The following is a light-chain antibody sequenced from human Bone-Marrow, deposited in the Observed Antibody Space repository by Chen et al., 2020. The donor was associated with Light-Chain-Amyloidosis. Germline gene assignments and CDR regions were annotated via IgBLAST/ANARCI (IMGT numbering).Light chain of an antibody. Sequence: EIAMSTSPDSLAVSRGERATINCKSSQSLLSKNKNYLVWYQQKPGQPPKLLISWASTRESGVPDRFSGSGSGTDFTLTIISLQAEDVAVYYCQQCYGSPLTFGGGTKVEIK. J-gene: IGKJ4*01. V-gene: IGKV4-1*01. CDR1: QSLLSKNKNY. CDR2: WAS. CDR3: QQCYGSPLT.